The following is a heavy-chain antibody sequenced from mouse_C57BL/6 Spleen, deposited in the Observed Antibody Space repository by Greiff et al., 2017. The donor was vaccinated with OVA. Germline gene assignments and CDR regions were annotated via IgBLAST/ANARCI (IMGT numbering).Heavy chain of an antibody. Sequence: EVKLMESGGGLVQPGGSLKLSCAASGFTFSDYGMAWVRQAPRKGPEWVAFISNLAYSIYYADTVPGRFTISRETAKNTLYLEMSSLRSEDTAMYYCARRITTVVTSYWYFDVWGTGTTVTVSS. CDR3: ARRITTVVTSYWYFDV. V-gene: IGHV5-15*01. CDR2: ISNLAYSI. CDR1: GFTFSDYG. D-gene: IGHD1-1*01. J-gene: IGHJ1*03.